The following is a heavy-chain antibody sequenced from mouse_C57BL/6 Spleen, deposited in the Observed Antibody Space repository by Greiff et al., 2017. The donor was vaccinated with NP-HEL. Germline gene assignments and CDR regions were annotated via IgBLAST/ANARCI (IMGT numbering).Heavy chain of an antibody. J-gene: IGHJ3*01. Sequence: EVKLMESGPGLVKPSQSLSLTCSVTGYSITSGYYWNWIRQFPGNKLEWMGYISYDGSNNYNPSLKNRISITRDTSKNQFFLKLNSVTTEDTATYYCAREVYDYDFAYWGQGTLVTVSA. CDR2: ISYDGSN. D-gene: IGHD2-4*01. CDR1: GYSITSGYY. V-gene: IGHV3-6*01. CDR3: AREVYDYDFAY.